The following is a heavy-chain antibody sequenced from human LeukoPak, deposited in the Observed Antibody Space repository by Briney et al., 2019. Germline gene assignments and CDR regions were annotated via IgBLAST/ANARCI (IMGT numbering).Heavy chain of an antibody. CDR2: INPDSGGT. CDR1: GYTFTGYY. V-gene: IGHV1-2*06. CDR3: ARDPVYYDSSGYNDAFDI. J-gene: IGHJ3*02. D-gene: IGHD3-22*01. Sequence: ASVKVSCKASGYTFTGYYMHWVRQAPGQGLEWMGRINPDSGGTNYAQKFQGRVTMTRDTSISTAHMELSRLRSDDTAVYYCARDPVYYDSSGYNDAFDIWGQGTMVTVSS.